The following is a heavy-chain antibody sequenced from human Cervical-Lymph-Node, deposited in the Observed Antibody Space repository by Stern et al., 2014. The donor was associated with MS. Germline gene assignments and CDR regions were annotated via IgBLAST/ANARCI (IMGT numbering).Heavy chain of an antibody. Sequence: EVQLVESGAVVKKPGESLKISCQGSGYTVTNHWIAWVRQMPGKGLEWMGIIYPVYSDPRYSPSSRGQVTHPADKSISTAYLQWSSLKASDTAMYYCARGSIAGATQNWLDAWGQGTLVTVSS. J-gene: IGHJ5*02. D-gene: IGHD1-26*01. CDR1: GYTVTNHW. CDR2: IYPVYSDP. V-gene: IGHV5-51*01. CDR3: ARGSIAGATQNWLDA.